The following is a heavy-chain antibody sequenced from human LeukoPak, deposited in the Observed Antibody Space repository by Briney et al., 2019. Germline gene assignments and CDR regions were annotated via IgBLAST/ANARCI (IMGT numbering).Heavy chain of an antibody. CDR2: ISGSGGST. V-gene: IGHV3-23*01. CDR3: AKDQIPKNIASAAAY. D-gene: IGHD6-13*01. J-gene: IGHJ4*02. CDR1: GFTFSSYA. Sequence: GGSLRLSCAASGFTFSSYAMSWVRQAPGKGLEWVSAISGSGGSTYYADSVKGRFTISRDNSKNTLYLQMNSLRAEDTAIFYCAKDQIPKNIASAAAYWGQGTLVTVSS.